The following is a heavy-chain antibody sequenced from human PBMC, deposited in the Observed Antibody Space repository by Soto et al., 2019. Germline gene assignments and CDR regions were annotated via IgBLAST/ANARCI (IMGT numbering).Heavy chain of an antibody. CDR3: ANSPTTVAGMNYYVDY. CDR2: ITSYGDTT. CDR1: GFTFSTYA. J-gene: IGHJ4*02. Sequence: GGSLRLSCAASGFTFSTYAMSWVRQAPGKGLEWLSGITSYGDTTYYADSVKGRFSISRDNSKNTLYLQMNGLRVEDTAVYYCANSPTTVAGMNYYVDYWGEGTLVTVYS. V-gene: IGHV3-23*01. D-gene: IGHD6-19*01.